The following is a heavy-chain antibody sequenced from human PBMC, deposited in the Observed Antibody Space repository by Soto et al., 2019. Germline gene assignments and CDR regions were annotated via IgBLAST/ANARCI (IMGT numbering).Heavy chain of an antibody. D-gene: IGHD1-1*01. CDR1: GYTFTSYG. Sequence: QVHLVQSGAEVKKPGASVKVSCKCSGYTFTSYGITWVRQAPGQGLEWMGWISAHNGNTNYAQKLQGRVTVTRDTSTSNAYMELRSLRSHDTAVYYCARGRYGDYWGQGSLVTVSS. CDR3: ARGRYGDY. J-gene: IGHJ4*02. V-gene: IGHV1-18*01. CDR2: ISAHNGNT.